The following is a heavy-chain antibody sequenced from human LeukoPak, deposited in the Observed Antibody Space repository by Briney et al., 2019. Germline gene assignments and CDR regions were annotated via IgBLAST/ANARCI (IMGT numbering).Heavy chain of an antibody. CDR1: GGFISTTSYY. CDR2: IYYSGTT. V-gene: IGHV4-39*06. Sequence: SETLSLTCTVSGGFISTTSYYWGWIRQPPGKGLEWIGSIYYSGTTSYNPSLKSRVTISVDTSKNQFPLKLSSVTAADTAVYYCARVKGDYRGYYYYGMDVWGQGTTVTVSS. J-gene: IGHJ6*02. D-gene: IGHD4-17*01. CDR3: ARVKGDYRGYYYYGMDV.